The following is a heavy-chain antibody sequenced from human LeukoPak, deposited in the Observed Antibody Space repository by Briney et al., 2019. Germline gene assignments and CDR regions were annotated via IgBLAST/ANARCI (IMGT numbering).Heavy chain of an antibody. CDR3: AKDSYSSTWYVIHF. Sequence: HTGGSLRLSCAASGFSFSNYDMHWVRQAPGKGLEWVAVTSSDGGNKYYRDSVKGRFTISRDNSKNTLYLQMNSLRAEDTAVYYCAKDSYSSTWYVIHFWGQGTLVTVSS. V-gene: IGHV3-30*18. CDR1: GFSFSNYD. D-gene: IGHD6-13*01. J-gene: IGHJ4*02. CDR2: TSSDGGNK.